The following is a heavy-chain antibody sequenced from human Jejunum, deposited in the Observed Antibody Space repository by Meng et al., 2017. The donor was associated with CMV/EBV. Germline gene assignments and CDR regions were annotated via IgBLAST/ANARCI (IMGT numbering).Heavy chain of an antibody. J-gene: IGHJ6*02. CDR3: ARDANFYFYYGMDV. CDR2: ISITSAI. V-gene: IGHV3-48*02. Sequence: ASGFTFSSYGMNWVRQAPGKGLEWVAYISITSAIYYADSVKGRFTISRDNAKNSLYLQMSSLRDEDTAIYYCARDANFYFYYGMDVWGQGTTVTVSS. CDR1: GFTFSSYG.